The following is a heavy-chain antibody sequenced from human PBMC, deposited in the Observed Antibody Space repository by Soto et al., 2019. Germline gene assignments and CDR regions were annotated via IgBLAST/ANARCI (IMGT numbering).Heavy chain of an antibody. CDR1: GFTFSSYA. D-gene: IGHD2-15*01. CDR3: ARDPYQLISYYFDY. Sequence: GGSLRLSCAASGFTFSSYAMHWVRQAPGKGLEWVAVISYDGSNKYYADSVKGRFTISRDNSKNTLYLQMNSLGAEDTAVYYCARDPYQLISYYFDYWGQGTLVTVSS. CDR2: ISYDGSNK. J-gene: IGHJ4*02. V-gene: IGHV3-30-3*01.